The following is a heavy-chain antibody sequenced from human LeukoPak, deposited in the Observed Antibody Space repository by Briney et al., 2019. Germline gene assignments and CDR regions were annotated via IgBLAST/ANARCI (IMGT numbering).Heavy chain of an antibody. CDR2: IYYSGTT. Sequence: SETLSLTCTVSGGSITSYYWSWIRQPPGKGLKCIGYIYYSGTTNYNPSLKSRVTISVDTSKNQFSLKLSSVTAADTAVYYCASTGAAAGTDYWGQGTLVTVSS. CDR3: ASTGAAAGTDY. V-gene: IGHV4-59*01. J-gene: IGHJ4*02. CDR1: GGSITSYY. D-gene: IGHD6-13*01.